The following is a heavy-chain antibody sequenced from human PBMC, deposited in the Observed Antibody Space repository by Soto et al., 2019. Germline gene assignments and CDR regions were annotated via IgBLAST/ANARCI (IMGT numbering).Heavy chain of an antibody. CDR1: GGSISSSSYY. V-gene: IGHV4-39*01. CDR2: IYYSGST. Sequence: ETLSLTCTVSGGSISSSSYYWGWIRQPPGKGLEWIGSIYYSGSTYYNPSLKSRVTISVDTSKNQFSLKLSSVTAADTAVYYCARTGYQLLLVGVQNYYYGMDVWGQGTTVTVSS. J-gene: IGHJ6*02. D-gene: IGHD2-2*01. CDR3: ARTGYQLLLVGVQNYYYGMDV.